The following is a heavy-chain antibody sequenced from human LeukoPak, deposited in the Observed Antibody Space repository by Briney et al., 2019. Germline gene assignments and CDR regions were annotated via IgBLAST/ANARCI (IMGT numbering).Heavy chain of an antibody. CDR1: GFTFSDYN. Sequence: GGSLRLSCAASGFTFSDYNMRWIRQAPGKGLEWVSSISRSGSTKYYADSVKGRFTISRDNAKNSLFLQMNSLRAEDTAVYYCARVLRYCSGGNCYFGGLGYMDVWGKGTTVTIS. D-gene: IGHD2-15*01. V-gene: IGHV3-11*01. J-gene: IGHJ6*03. CDR2: ISRSGSTK. CDR3: ARVLRYCSGGNCYFGGLGYMDV.